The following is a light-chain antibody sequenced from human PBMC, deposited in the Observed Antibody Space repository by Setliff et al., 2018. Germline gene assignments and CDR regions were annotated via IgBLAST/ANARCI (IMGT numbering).Light chain of an antibody. CDR1: GAGFT. J-gene: IGLJ1*01. CDR2: TNN. Sequence: QSVLTQPPSVSGAPGQRVSISCTGIGAGFTVHWYQQLPGVAPKLIIWTNNIRSSGVPDRFSGSKSGTSASLVITGLQPEDEADYYCQSYAGGLGGYVFGGGTKVTVL. CDR3: QSYAGGLGGYV. V-gene: IGLV1-40*01.